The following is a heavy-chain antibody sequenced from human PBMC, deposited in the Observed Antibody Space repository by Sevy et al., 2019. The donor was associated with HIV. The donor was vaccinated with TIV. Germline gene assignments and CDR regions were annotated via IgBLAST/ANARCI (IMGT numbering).Heavy chain of an antibody. CDR2: IKEDGSEK. D-gene: IGHD6-13*01. J-gene: IGHJ5*02. CDR3: ARAVDSSSWLPYNWFDP. CDR1: GFTFSNYW. Sequence: GGSLRLSCVASGFTFSNYWMNWVRQAPGKGLEWVANIKEDGSEKNYVDSVKGRFTISRDNAKNSLFLQMNSLRAEDTAVYYCARAVDSSSWLPYNWFDPWGQGTLVTVSS. V-gene: IGHV3-7*01.